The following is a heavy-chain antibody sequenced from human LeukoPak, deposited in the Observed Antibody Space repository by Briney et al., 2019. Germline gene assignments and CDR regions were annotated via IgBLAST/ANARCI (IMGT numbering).Heavy chain of an antibody. V-gene: IGHV3-30*18. CDR2: ISYDGSNK. D-gene: IGHD3-3*01. J-gene: IGHJ4*02. CDR3: AKSRSDVVDY. Sequence: GGSLRLSCAASGFTFSSYGMHWVRQAPGKGLEWVAVISYDGSNKYYADSVKGRFTIFRDNSKNTLYLQMNSLRAEDTAVYYCAKSRSDVVDYWGQGTLVTVSS. CDR1: GFTFSSYG.